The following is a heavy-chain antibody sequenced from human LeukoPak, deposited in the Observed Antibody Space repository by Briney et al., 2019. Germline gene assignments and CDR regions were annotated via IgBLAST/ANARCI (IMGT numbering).Heavy chain of an antibody. CDR1: GYSISSGYY. V-gene: IGHV4-38-2*02. CDR3: ARDGGGDETAVARPES. Sequence: PSETLSLTCTVSGYSISSGYYWGWIRPPPGKGLEWIGSIYHSGSTYYNPSLKSRVTISVDTSKNQFSLKLSSVTAADTAVYYCARDGGGDETAVARPESWGQGTLVTVSS. D-gene: IGHD6-19*01. CDR2: IYHSGST. J-gene: IGHJ4*02.